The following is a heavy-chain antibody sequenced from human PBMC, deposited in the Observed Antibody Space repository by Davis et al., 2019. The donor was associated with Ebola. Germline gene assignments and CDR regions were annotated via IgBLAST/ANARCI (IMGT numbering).Heavy chain of an antibody. J-gene: IGHJ6*02. CDR3: AGESITIFGVVINVGGGMDV. V-gene: IGHV4-39*01. CDR2: IYYSGST. Sequence: SETLSLTCTVSGGSISSSSYYWGWIRQPPGKGLEWIGSIYYSGSTYYNPSLKSRVTISVDTSKNQFSLKLSSVTAADTAVYYCAGESITIFGVVINVGGGMDVWGQGTTVTVSS. CDR1: GGSISSSSYY. D-gene: IGHD3-3*01.